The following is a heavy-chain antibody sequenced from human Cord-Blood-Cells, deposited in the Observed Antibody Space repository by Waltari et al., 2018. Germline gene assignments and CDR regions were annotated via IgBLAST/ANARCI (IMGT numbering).Heavy chain of an antibody. V-gene: IGHV1-2*02. CDR1: TFTGYY. J-gene: IGHJ4*02. Sequence: TFTGYYMHWVRQAPGQGLEWMGWINPNSGGTNYAQKFQGRVTMTRDTSISTAYMELSRLRSDDTAVYYCASPRPIPYQYSGYERGFDYWGQGTLVTVSS. D-gene: IGHD5-12*01. CDR2: INPNSGGT. CDR3: ASPRPIPYQYSGYERGFDY.